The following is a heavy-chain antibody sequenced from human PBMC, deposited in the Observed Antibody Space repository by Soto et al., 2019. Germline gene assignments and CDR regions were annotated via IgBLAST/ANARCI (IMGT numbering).Heavy chain of an antibody. J-gene: IGHJ5*02. Sequence: EVQLVESGGGLVTPGGSLRLSCAASGFTFSSYSMNWVRQAPGKGLAWVSSISSSSSYIYYADSVKGRFTISRDNAKNSLYLQMNSLRAEDTAGYYCASGAGIRFDPWGQGTLVTVAS. CDR3: ASGAGIRFDP. CDR1: GFTFSSYS. D-gene: IGHD3-10*01. V-gene: IGHV3-21*01. CDR2: ISSSSSYI.